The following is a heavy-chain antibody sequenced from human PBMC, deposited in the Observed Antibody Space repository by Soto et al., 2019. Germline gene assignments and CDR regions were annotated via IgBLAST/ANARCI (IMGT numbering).Heavy chain of an antibody. Sequence: QVQLVQSGAEVKKPGASVKVSCKASGYTFTSYYMHWVRQAPGQGLEWMGIINPSGGSTSYAQKFQGRVTMTRDTSTSTVYMELSSLRSEDTAVYYCARDEGYCSGGSCYYKNAFDIWGQGTMVTVSS. CDR3: ARDEGYCSGGSCYYKNAFDI. V-gene: IGHV1-46*03. D-gene: IGHD2-15*01. CDR2: INPSGGST. J-gene: IGHJ3*02. CDR1: GYTFTSYY.